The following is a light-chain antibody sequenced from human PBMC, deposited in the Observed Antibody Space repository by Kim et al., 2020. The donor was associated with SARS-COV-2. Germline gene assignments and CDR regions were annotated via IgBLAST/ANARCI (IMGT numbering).Light chain of an antibody. J-gene: IGKJ1*01. Sequence: ASTGDRITITCRATLGISNYLAWYQQKPGKSPNLLIYAASTLQSGVPSRFSGSGSGTDFTLTISYLQSEDFATYYCQQYYTYPQTFGQGTKVDIK. CDR3: QQYYTYPQT. CDR1: LGISNY. CDR2: AAS. V-gene: IGKV1-8*01.